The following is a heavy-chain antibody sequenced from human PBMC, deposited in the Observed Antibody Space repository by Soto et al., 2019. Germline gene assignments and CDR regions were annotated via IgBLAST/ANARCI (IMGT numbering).Heavy chain of an antibody. Sequence: PSQTLSLTCDISGDSVSSNSAGWNWIRQTPSRALEWLGRTSYRSKWYNNYAVSVKSRITINPDTSKNQFSLQLNSVTPEDTAVYYCARGSWDDVSGHYYMDVWGKGATVTVSS. CDR3: ARGSWDDVSGHYYMDV. CDR1: GDSVSSNSAG. CDR2: TSYRSKWYN. J-gene: IGHJ6*03. D-gene: IGHD1-1*01. V-gene: IGHV6-1*01.